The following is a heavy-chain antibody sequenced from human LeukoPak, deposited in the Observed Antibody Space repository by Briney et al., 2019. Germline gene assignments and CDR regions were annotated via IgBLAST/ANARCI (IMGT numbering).Heavy chain of an antibody. J-gene: IGHJ6*02. V-gene: IGHV3-11*05. D-gene: IGHD2/OR15-2a*01. CDR3: ARDLNTGMDV. Sequence: GGSLRLACAASGFTFSDYYINWIRQAPGKGLEWLSYISGNSRFREYADSVKGRFTISRDNARNLLFLQMDSLRAEDTAVYYCARDLNTGMDVWGRGTTVTVSS. CDR2: ISGNSRFR. CDR1: GFTFSDYY.